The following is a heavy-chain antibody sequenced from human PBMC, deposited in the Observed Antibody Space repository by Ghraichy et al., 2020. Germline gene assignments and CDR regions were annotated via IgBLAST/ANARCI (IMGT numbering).Heavy chain of an antibody. CDR2: ISVGDDST. V-gene: IGHV3-23*01. D-gene: IGHD1-14*01. CDR3: ARDRGRSMRSNHDY. Sequence: GGSLRLSCAASAFTITNYAMSWVRQAPGKGLEWASSISVGDDSTFYADSVKGRFTISRDNSKNTLYLQMNSLRAEDTAVYYCARDRGRSMRSNHDYWGQGTLVTVPS. J-gene: IGHJ4*02. CDR1: AFTITNYA.